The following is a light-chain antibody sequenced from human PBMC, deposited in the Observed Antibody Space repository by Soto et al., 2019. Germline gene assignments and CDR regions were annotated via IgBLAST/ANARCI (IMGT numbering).Light chain of an antibody. CDR1: QSIRNY. V-gene: IGKV1-17*01. J-gene: IGKJ5*01. Sequence: DIQMTQSPSSLSAYVGDRVTITCRASQSIRNYFNWYQQKPGKAPNVLIYTAPSLQSGAPSRLSASGSGTELTITISSLQPEDFESYYCQKLDNFPLTFGQGTRLEIK. CDR2: TAP. CDR3: QKLDNFPLT.